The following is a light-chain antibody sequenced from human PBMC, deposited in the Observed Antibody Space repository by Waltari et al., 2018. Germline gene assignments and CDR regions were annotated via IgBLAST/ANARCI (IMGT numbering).Light chain of an antibody. CDR1: SSNIGGNF. Sequence: SVLTQPPSASGTPGQTVTIPCSGSSSNIGGNFVYWYQQLPGMAPQPPNYKNNQRASGAPDRFSGSKSGTAASLAISGLRSDDEAEYYCAAWDDNLTGPLFGGGTKVTVL. CDR3: AAWDDNLTGPL. CDR2: KNN. V-gene: IGLV1-47*01. J-gene: IGLJ3*02.